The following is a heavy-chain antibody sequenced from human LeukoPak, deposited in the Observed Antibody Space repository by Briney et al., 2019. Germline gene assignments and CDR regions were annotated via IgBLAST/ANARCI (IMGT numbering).Heavy chain of an antibody. V-gene: IGHV1-2*02. Sequence: ASVKVSCKASGYTFTGHYMHWVRQAPGQGLEWMGIINPSGGGSSYAQKFQGRVTMTRDTSISTAYMELSRLRSDDTAVYYCARWAEDIVVVVAEDGNWFDPWGQGTLVTVSS. CDR3: ARWAEDIVVVVAEDGNWFDP. J-gene: IGHJ5*02. D-gene: IGHD2-15*01. CDR2: INPSGGGS. CDR1: GYTFTGHY.